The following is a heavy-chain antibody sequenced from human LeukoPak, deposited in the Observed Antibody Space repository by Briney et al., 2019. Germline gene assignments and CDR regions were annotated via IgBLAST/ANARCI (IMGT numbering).Heavy chain of an antibody. Sequence: SVKVSCKASGGTFSSYAISWVRQAPGQGLEWMGGIIPSFGTANYAQKFQGRVTITADASTSTAYMELSSLRSEDTAVYYGARDATYQLLYAYYWGQGTLVTVSS. CDR2: IIPSFGTA. V-gene: IGHV1-69*13. CDR3: ARDATYQLLYAYY. J-gene: IGHJ4*02. CDR1: GGTFSSYA. D-gene: IGHD2-2*02.